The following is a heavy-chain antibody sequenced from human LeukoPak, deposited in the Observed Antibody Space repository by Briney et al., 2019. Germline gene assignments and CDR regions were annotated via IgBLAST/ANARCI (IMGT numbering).Heavy chain of an antibody. CDR2: IYTSGST. V-gene: IGHV4-61*02. CDR3: ARAAGGGSGSYGAFDI. CDR1: GGSISSGSYY. J-gene: IGHJ3*02. D-gene: IGHD3-10*01. Sequence: SETLSLTCTVSGGSISSGSYYWSWIRQPAGKGLEWIGRIYTSGSTNYNPSLKSRVTISVDTSKNQFSLKLSSVTAADTAVYYCARAAGGGSGSYGAFDIWGQGTMVTVSS.